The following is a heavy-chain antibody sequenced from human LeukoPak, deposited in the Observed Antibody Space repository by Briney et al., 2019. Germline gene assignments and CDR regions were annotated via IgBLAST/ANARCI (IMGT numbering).Heavy chain of an antibody. D-gene: IGHD5-18*01. J-gene: IGHJ4*02. CDR3: ARASEPGMQLWLQFDY. CDR1: GFTVSSNY. CDR2: IYSGGSA. Sequence: PGGSLRLSCAASGFTVSSNYMSWVRQTPGKGLEWVSVIYSGGSAYYADSVKGRFTISRDISKNTLYLQMNSLRAEDTAVYYCARASEPGMQLWLQFDYWGQGTLVTVSS. V-gene: IGHV3-66*01.